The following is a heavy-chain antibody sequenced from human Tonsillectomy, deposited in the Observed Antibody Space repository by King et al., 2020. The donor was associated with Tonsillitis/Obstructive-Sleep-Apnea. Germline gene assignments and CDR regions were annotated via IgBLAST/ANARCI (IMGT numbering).Heavy chain of an antibody. V-gene: IGHV4-59*01. CDR2: IYYSGST. D-gene: IGHD1-26*01. Sequence: VQLQESGPGLVKPSETLSLTCTVSGGSISSYYWSWIRQPPGKGLEWIGYIYYSGSTNYNPSLKSRGTISVDTSKNQFSLKLSAVTAADTAVYYCARTNSASYYGMDVWGQGTTVTVSS. CDR1: GGSISSYY. J-gene: IGHJ6*02. CDR3: ARTNSASYYGMDV.